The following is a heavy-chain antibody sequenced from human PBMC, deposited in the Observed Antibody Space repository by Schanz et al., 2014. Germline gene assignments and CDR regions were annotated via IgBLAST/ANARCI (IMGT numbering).Heavy chain of an antibody. CDR1: GFTFSSYS. CDR3: ARLDPYCRSGTCSRAFDF. D-gene: IGHD2-15*01. J-gene: IGHJ4*02. CDR2: IGTSGGT. Sequence: EVQLVESGGGLVQPGGSLRLSCSASGFTFSSYSMNWVRQAPGKGLEWVSTIGTSGGTNYAESVKGRFTISRDSSKNTLFLQMNSLRTEDTAVYYCARLDPYCRSGTCSRAFDFWGQGTLVTVSS. V-gene: IGHV3-66*02.